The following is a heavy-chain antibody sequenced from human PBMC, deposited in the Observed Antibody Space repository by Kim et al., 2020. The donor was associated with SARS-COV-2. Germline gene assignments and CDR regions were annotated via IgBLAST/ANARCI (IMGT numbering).Heavy chain of an antibody. J-gene: IGHJ6*02. D-gene: IGHD3-10*01. V-gene: IGHV1-24*01. CDR1: GYTLTELS. CDR3: ATSGRHGAYYYGMDV. Sequence: ASVKVSCKVSGYTLTELSMHWVRQAPGKGLEWMGGFDPEDGERIYAQKFQGRVTMTEDTSTDTAYMELSSLRSEDTAVYYCATSGRHGAYYYGMDVWGQGTTVTVPS. CDR2: FDPEDGER.